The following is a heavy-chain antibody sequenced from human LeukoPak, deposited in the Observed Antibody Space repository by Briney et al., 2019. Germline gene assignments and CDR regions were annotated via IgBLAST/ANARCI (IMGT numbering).Heavy chain of an antibody. Sequence: GESLRLSCTGSGFMFNAYRMSWVPKAPGMGLEWVGKLRQDGGEFLYVDSVRGRFTISRDNAKNSVYLQLNSLRAEDTAVYYCARLTVKVEGYDYWGQGTLVTVSS. D-gene: IGHD4-17*01. CDR1: GFMFNAYR. V-gene: IGHV3-7*01. CDR3: ARLTVKVEGYDY. J-gene: IGHJ4*02. CDR2: LRQDGGEF.